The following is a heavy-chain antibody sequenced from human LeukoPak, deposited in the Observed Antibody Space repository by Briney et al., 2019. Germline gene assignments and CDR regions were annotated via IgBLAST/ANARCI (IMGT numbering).Heavy chain of an antibody. CDR2: IYYSGST. CDR3: ARGGYYGSGSDDAFHI. V-gene: IGHV4-59*01. CDR1: GGXISSYS. Sequence: SETLSLTCSVSGGXISSYSWSCIRQPPGKGLEWLGSIYYSGSTNYNPSLKSRVTISIDTSKNQFSLKLSSVTAADTAVYYCARGGYYGSGSDDAFHIWGQGTMVTASS. J-gene: IGHJ3*02. D-gene: IGHD3-10*01.